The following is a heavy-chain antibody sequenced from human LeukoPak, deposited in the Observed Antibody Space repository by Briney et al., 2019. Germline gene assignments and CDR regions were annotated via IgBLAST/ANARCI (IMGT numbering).Heavy chain of an antibody. V-gene: IGHV3-23*01. CDR2: IIGSSGST. D-gene: IGHD5-12*01. CDR3: AKGGYDYIEVAYFDF. Sequence: GGSLRLSCAASGFSFNSYAMSWVRQAPGKGLEWVSLIIGSSGSTFYADSVKGRFTTSRDNSKNTLYLQMNSLRLEDTAVYYCAKGGYDYIEVAYFDFWGQGTLVTVSS. J-gene: IGHJ4*02. CDR1: GFSFNSYA.